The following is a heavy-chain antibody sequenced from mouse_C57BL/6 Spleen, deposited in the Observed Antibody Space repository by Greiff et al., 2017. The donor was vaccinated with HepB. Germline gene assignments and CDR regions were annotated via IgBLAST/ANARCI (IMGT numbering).Heavy chain of an antibody. Sequence: EVQRVESGGGLVQSGRSLRLSCATSGFTFSDFYMEWVRQAPGKGLEWIAASRNKANDYTTEYSASVKGRFIVSRDTSQSSLYLQMNALRAEDTAIYYCARLDSSGYGDYAMDYWGQGTSVTVSS. J-gene: IGHJ4*01. CDR3: ARLDSSGYGDYAMDY. CDR1: GFTFSDFY. D-gene: IGHD3-2*02. V-gene: IGHV7-1*01. CDR2: SRNKANDYTT.